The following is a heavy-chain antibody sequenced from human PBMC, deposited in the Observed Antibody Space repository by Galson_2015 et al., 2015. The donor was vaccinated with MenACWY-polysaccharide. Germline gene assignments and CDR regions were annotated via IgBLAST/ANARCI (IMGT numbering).Heavy chain of an antibody. CDR3: AKDFDSATGTYTVGLTPHS. D-gene: IGHD1-26*01. CDR2: ISGSGGST. CDR1: GFTFNTYA. J-gene: IGHJ4*02. Sequence: SLRLSCAASGFTFNTYAMTWVRQAPGKGLEGVSSISGSGGSTYYAASVKGRFTFSRDNSTNTLYLQMNSLGADDTAIYYCAKDFDSATGTYTVGLTPHSWGQGTLVTVSS. V-gene: IGHV3-23*01.